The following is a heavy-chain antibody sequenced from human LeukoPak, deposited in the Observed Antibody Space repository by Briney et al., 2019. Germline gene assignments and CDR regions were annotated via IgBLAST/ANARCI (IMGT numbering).Heavy chain of an antibody. V-gene: IGHV3-7*01. J-gene: IGHJ4*02. Sequence: GGSLRLSCAASGFTFSSYWMSWVRQAPGKGLEWVANIKQDGSEKYYVDSVKGRFTISRDNAKNTLYLQMNSLRAEDTAVYYCARDTRRYSNYVPGYWGQGTLVTVSS. D-gene: IGHD4-11*01. CDR2: IKQDGSEK. CDR1: GFTFSSYW. CDR3: ARDTRRYSNYVPGY.